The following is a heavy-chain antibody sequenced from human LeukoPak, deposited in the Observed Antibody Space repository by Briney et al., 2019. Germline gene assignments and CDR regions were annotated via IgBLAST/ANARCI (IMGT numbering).Heavy chain of an antibody. D-gene: IGHD1-26*01. Sequence: PSETLSLXCTVSGGSISSYYWSWIRQPPGKELEWIGYIYYSGSTNYNPSLKGRVTISVDTSKNQFSLKLSSVTAADTAVYYCTLLQRGAVGYWGQGTLVTVSS. CDR1: GGSISSYY. J-gene: IGHJ4*02. CDR3: TLLQRGAVGY. V-gene: IGHV4-59*01. CDR2: IYYSGST.